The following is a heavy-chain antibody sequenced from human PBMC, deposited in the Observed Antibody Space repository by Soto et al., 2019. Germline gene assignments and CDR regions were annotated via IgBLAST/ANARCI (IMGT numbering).Heavy chain of an antibody. V-gene: IGHV1-18*01. J-gene: IGHJ6*02. CDR3: ARGAFCGGAPGCRDMDV. Sequence: ASVKVSCKSSGYSFISHSITWVVQAPGQGLEWMGRISAYNGNTNYAQKLQGRVTMTTDTSTSTAYMELRSLKSDDTAVYYCARGAFCGGAPGCRDMDVWGQGTTVTVSS. CDR1: GYSFISHS. CDR2: ISAYNGNT. D-gene: IGHD2-21*01.